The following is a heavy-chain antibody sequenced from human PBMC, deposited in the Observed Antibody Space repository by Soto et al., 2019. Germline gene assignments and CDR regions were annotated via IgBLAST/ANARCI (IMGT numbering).Heavy chain of an antibody. D-gene: IGHD3-22*01. Sequence: ASVKVSCKASGYTFTSYGISWVRQAPGQGLEWMGWISAYNGNTNYAQKLQGRVTMATDTSTSTAYMELRSLRSDDTAVYYCARANPRTYYYDSSRPHDYWGQGTLVTVSS. J-gene: IGHJ4*02. CDR2: ISAYNGNT. CDR3: ARANPRTYYYDSSRPHDY. CDR1: GYTFTSYG. V-gene: IGHV1-18*04.